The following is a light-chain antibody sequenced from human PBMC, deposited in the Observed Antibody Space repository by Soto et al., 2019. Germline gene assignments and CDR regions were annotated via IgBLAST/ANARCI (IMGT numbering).Light chain of an antibody. Sequence: EIVMTQSPATLSVSPGERATLSCRASQSVSSNLAWYQQKPGQAPRLLIYGASTRATGIPARFSGSGPGTDFTLTISSLQSEDFAVDYCQQYNNWPPNTFGGGTKVEIK. J-gene: IGKJ4*01. CDR1: QSVSSN. CDR3: QQYNNWPPNT. CDR2: GAS. V-gene: IGKV3-15*01.